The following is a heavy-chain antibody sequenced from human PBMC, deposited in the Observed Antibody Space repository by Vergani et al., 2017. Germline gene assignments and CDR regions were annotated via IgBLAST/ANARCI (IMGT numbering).Heavy chain of an antibody. CDR1: GGSISSYY. D-gene: IGHD6-13*01. CDR2: IYYSGST. Sequence: QVQLQELGPGLVKPSETLSLTCTVSGGSISSYYWSWIRQPPGKGLEWIGYIYYSGSTNYNPSLKSRVTISVDTSKNQFSLKLSSVTAADTAVYYCARGSIAAALNYWGQGTLVTVSS. V-gene: IGHV4-59*08. CDR3: ARGSIAAALNY. J-gene: IGHJ4*02.